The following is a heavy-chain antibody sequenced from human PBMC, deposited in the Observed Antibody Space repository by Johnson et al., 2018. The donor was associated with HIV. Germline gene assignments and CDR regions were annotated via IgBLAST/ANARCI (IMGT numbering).Heavy chain of an antibody. CDR1: GFTFSDYY. Sequence: QVQLVESGGGVVQPGGSLRLSCAASGFTFSDYYMTWIRQAPGKGLEWVSSIGSGGNNIYYADSVKGRFTISRDNAKNSLYLLMNSLRPEDTSIYFCASEVEYSSLGGIWGQGTMVTVSS. D-gene: IGHD6-6*01. V-gene: IGHV3-11*04. CDR2: IGSGGNNI. CDR3: ASEVEYSSLGGI. J-gene: IGHJ3*02.